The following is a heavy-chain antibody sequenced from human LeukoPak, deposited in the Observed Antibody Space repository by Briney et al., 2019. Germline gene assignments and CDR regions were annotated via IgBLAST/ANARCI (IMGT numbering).Heavy chain of an antibody. V-gene: IGHV4-59*12. CDR3: ARDTGYSSGWAFDY. CDR1: GGSISSYY. CDR2: IYHSGST. D-gene: IGHD6-19*01. Sequence: PSETLSLTCTVSGGSISSYYWSWIRQPPGKGLEWIGYIYHSGSTNYSPSLKSRVTISVDTSKNQFSLKLRSVTAADTAVYYCARDTGYSSGWAFDYWGQGTLVTVSS. J-gene: IGHJ4*02.